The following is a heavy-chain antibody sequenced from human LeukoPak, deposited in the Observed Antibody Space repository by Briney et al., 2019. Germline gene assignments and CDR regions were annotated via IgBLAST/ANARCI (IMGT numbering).Heavy chain of an antibody. CDR3: TTGVIRYFDWLPKADY. V-gene: IGHV3-15*04. CDR1: GFTFSSYS. Sequence: GSLRLSCAASGFTFSSYSMNWVRQAPGKGLEWVGRIESKTDGGTTDYAAPVKGRFTISRDDSKNTLYLQMNSLKTEDTAVYYCTTGVIRYFDWLPKADYWGQGTLVTVSS. D-gene: IGHD3-9*01. CDR2: IESKTDGGTT. J-gene: IGHJ4*02.